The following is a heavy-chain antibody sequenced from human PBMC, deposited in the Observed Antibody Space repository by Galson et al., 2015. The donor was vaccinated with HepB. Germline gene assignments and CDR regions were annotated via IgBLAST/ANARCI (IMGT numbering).Heavy chain of an antibody. J-gene: IGHJ5*02. CDR2: VIPMFGTV. D-gene: IGHD3-10*01. V-gene: IGHV1-69*13. Sequence: SVKVSCKASGVSFSNYGITWVRQAPGRGLEWMGGVIPMFGTVRYAQKFQGRVTITADESATTSYMEVSSLRSEDTGVYYCVRAFHGPGTYYNRQLYWFDLWGQGTQVTVSS. CDR1: GVSFSNYG. CDR3: VRAFHGPGTYYNRQLYWFDL.